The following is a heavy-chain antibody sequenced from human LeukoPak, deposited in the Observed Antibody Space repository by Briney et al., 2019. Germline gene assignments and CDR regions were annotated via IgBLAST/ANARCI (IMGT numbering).Heavy chain of an antibody. D-gene: IGHD3-9*01. J-gene: IGHJ3*02. Sequence: GESLKISCRGSGYRFTSYWIGWVRQVPGEGLEWMGIIYPGDSDTTYSPSFQNQVTISADKSIGTAYLQWSSLKASDTAMYYCARRWGTYDILTGYYRDQDAFDIWGQGTMVTVSS. CDR3: ARRWGTYDILTGYYRDQDAFDI. CDR1: GYRFTSYW. CDR2: IYPGDSDT. V-gene: IGHV5-51*01.